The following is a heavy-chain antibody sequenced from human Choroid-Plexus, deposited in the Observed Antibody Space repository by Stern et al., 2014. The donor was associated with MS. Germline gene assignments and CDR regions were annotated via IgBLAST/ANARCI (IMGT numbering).Heavy chain of an antibody. CDR1: GFTFGSCA. J-gene: IGHJ5*02. CDR2: VSYDGSNK. V-gene: IGHV3-30*18. D-gene: IGHD2/OR15-2a*01. Sequence: VQLLESGGGVVQPGRPLRLSCVASGFTFGSCAMHWVRQAPGKGLVWVAGVSYDGSNKYYADSVKGRFTISRDNSQNTLYMQMSSLRPEDTAVYYCAKDRQYLTYFFDHWGQGSLVTVSS. CDR3: AKDRQYLTYFFDH.